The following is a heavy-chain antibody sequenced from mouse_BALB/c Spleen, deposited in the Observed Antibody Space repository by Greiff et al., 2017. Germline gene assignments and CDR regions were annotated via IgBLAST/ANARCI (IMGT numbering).Heavy chain of an antibody. V-gene: IGHV1-5*01. D-gene: IGHD2-4*01. J-gene: IGHJ2*01. CDR1: GYSFTSYW. CDR3: TRGIGYDYDYYFDY. CDR2: IYPGNSDT. Sequence: QSGTVLARPGASVKMSCKASGYSFTSYWMHWVKQRPGQGLEWIGAIYPGNSDTSYNQKFKGKAKLTAVTSASTAYMELSSLTNEDSAVYYCTRGIGYDYDYYFDYWGQGTTLTVSS.